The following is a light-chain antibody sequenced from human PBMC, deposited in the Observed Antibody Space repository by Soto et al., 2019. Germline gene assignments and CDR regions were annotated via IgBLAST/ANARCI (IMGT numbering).Light chain of an antibody. Sequence: QSALTQPASVSGSPGQSITISCTGTSSDVGNYNLVSWYQHHPGKAPKLMIYEVSKRPSGVSNRFSGSKSGDTASLTISGLQAEDEADYYCCSYAGSSTLVFGGGTKVTVL. CDR1: SSDVGNYNL. V-gene: IGLV2-23*02. J-gene: IGLJ2*01. CDR3: CSYAGSSTLV. CDR2: EVS.